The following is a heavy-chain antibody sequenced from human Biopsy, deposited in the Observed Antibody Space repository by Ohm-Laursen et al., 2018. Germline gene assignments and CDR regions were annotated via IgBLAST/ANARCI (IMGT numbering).Heavy chain of an antibody. Sequence: SLRLSCAASGFPFTGFSMDWVRQAPGKGLEWVASITSGSSYIYYADSVKGRFTISRDNARNSLFLEMSSLREEDTGLYHCVRDSTLDYWGQGTLVTVSS. V-gene: IGHV3-21*01. CDR2: ITSGSSYI. CDR3: VRDSTLDY. D-gene: IGHD3-3*02. J-gene: IGHJ4*02. CDR1: GFPFTGFS.